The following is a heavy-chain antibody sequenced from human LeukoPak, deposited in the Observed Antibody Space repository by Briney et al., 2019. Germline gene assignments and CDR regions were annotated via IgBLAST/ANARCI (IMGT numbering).Heavy chain of an antibody. CDR2: ISSSSSTI. Sequence: GGSLRLSCAASGFTFSSYSMNWVRQAPGKGLEWVSYISSSSSTIYYADSVKGRFTISRDNAKNSLYLQMNSLRAEDTAVYYCARVSVHPRLGDQGKGYYYYYYMDAWGKGTTVTVSS. CDR3: ARVSVHPRLGDQGKGYYYYYYMDA. V-gene: IGHV3-48*01. D-gene: IGHD3-16*01. J-gene: IGHJ6*03. CDR1: GFTFSSYS.